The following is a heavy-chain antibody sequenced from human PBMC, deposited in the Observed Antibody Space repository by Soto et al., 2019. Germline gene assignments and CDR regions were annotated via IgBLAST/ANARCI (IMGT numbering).Heavy chain of an antibody. J-gene: IGHJ4*02. V-gene: IGHV3-74*01. D-gene: IGHD1-1*01. CDR2: INSDGSST. CDR1: GFAFSSYL. CDR3: ARGWGIPRRIYFDY. Sequence: GGSLRLSCAASGFAFSSYLMHWVRQAPGKGLVWVSRINSDGSSTSYADSVKGRFTISRDNAKNTLYLQMNSLRAEDTAVYYCARGWGIPRRIYFDYWGQGTLVTVSS.